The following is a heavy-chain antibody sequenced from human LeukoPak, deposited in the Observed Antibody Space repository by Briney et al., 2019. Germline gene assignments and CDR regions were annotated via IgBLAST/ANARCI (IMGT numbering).Heavy chain of an antibody. D-gene: IGHD1-7*01. V-gene: IGHV3-15*01. CDR1: GFTFSNAW. CDR2: IKSKTDGGTT. CDR3: TAYNWNYFFDY. Sequence: GGSLRLSCAASGFTFSNAWMSWVRQAPGKGLEWVGRIKSKTDGGTTVYAATVKGRFTISRDDSKNTLYLQMNSLKTEDTAVYYCTAYNWNYFFDYWGQGTLVTVSS. J-gene: IGHJ4*02.